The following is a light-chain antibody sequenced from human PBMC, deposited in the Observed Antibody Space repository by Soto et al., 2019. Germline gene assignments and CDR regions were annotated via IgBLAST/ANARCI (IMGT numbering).Light chain of an antibody. J-gene: IGLJ2*01. CDR1: SSDVGGYNY. CDR2: DVG. CDR3: SSYTSSSTYVI. Sequence: QSALTQPASVSGSPGQSITISCTGTSSDVGGYNYVSWYQQHPGKAPKLMIYDVGNRPSGVSNRFSGSKSGNTASLTISGLQAEDEGDYYCSSYTSSSTYVIFGGGTKVTVL. V-gene: IGLV2-14*03.